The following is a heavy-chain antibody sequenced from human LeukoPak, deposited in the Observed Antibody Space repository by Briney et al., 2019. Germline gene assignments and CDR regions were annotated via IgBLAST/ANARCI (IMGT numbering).Heavy chain of an antibody. V-gene: IGHV3-7*02. CDR1: GFTFSRYW. CDR2: IKKDGSEK. J-gene: IGHJ4*02. D-gene: IGHD2-8*01. Sequence: VGSLRLSCAARGFTFSRYWISSVRPAPGKGLEWVANIKKDGSEKYSVDSVKGRFTISRDNAKNSLYLQMNSLRGEDTAVYYCVRVSCTNGVCYGFDYWGQGTLVTVSS. CDR3: VRVSCTNGVCYGFDY.